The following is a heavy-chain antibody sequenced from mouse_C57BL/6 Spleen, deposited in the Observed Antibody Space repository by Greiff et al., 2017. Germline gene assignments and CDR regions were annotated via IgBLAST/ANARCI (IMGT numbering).Heavy chain of an antibody. V-gene: IGHV1-9*01. J-gene: IGHJ2*01. CDR2: IYPRGGST. CDR3: ARYGYWYFDY. CDR1: GYTFTGYW. D-gene: IGHD2-2*01. Sequence: QVQLQQSGAELMKPGASVKLSCKATGYTFTGYWIEWVKQRPGHGLEWIGEIYPRGGSTKYNEKFKGKATFTADTSSNTAYMQLSSLTTEDSAIYNCARYGYWYFDYWGQGTTLTVSS.